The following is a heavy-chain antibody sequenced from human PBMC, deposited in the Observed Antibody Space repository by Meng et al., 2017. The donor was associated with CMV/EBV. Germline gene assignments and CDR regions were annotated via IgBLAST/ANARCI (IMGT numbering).Heavy chain of an antibody. CDR3: ARYPSQSDYYGMDV. Sequence: GESLKISCAASGFTFSSYEMNWVRQAPGKGLEWVSYISSSGSTIYYADSVKGRFTISRDNAKNSLYLQMNSLRAEDTAVYYCARYPSQSDYYGMDVWGQGTTVTVSS. CDR2: ISSSGSTI. D-gene: IGHD3-3*01. V-gene: IGHV3-48*03. J-gene: IGHJ6*02. CDR1: GFTFSSYE.